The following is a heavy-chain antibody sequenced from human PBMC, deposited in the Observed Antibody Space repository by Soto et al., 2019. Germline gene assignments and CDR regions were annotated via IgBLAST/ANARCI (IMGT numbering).Heavy chain of an antibody. V-gene: IGHV1-46*01. Sequence: QGPLVQSGAEVQKPGASVMVSCKASGYTFTTYYIPWIRPAPGQGPEWMGMFNPYTGGTRYAHKFLGRVTITADTSTSTGYMELSRLRSDDRAGFYCARLWRDIGAAFDALGQG. CDR1: GYTFTTYY. CDR3: ARLWRDIGAAFDA. CDR2: FNPYTGGT. D-gene: IGHD5-12*01. J-gene: IGHJ5*02.